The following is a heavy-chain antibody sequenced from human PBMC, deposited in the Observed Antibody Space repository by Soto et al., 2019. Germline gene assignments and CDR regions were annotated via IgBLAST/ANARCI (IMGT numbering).Heavy chain of an antibody. CDR1: GYPFNTHW. CDR3: ARRGWSAFYTLNYGLDV. J-gene: IGHJ6*02. CDR2: IYPGDSET. Sequence: GESLKISCKASGYPFNTHWIAWVRQKPGEGLEWMGIIYPGDSETRYSPSFRGQVIISADKSINTAYLQWGSLKASDTAMYFCARRGWSAFYTLNYGLDVWGQGTTVTVSS. V-gene: IGHV5-51*01. D-gene: IGHD3-3*01.